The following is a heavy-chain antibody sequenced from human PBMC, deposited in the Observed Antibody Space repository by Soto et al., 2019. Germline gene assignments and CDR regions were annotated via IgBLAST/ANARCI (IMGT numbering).Heavy chain of an antibody. Sequence: SVKVSCKAPGFIFTSSAVQWVRQARGQRLEWIGWIVVGSGNTNYAQKFQERVTITRDMSTSTAYMELSSLRSEDTAVYYCAASGFGYSSGWYGMDVWGQGTTVTVSS. V-gene: IGHV1-58*01. CDR2: IVVGSGNT. CDR3: AASGFGYSSGWYGMDV. CDR1: GFIFTSSA. J-gene: IGHJ6*02. D-gene: IGHD6-19*01.